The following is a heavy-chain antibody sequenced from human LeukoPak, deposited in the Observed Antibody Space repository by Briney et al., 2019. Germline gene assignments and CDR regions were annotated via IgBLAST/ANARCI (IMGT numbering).Heavy chain of an antibody. CDR3: ARSGGGYTATILGYFFDY. J-gene: IGHJ4*02. Sequence: SETLSLTCTVSGGSVMSYYWSWIRQPPGKRLEWLGYIYSNGSTNFHPSLKSRLTISVDTSKNQFSLKLTSVTAADTAVCYCARSGGGYTATILGYFFDYWGQGALVTVSS. D-gene: IGHD5-18*01. CDR2: IYSNGST. V-gene: IGHV4-59*02. CDR1: GGSVMSYY.